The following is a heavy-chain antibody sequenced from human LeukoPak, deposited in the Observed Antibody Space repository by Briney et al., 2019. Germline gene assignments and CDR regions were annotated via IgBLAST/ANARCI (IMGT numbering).Heavy chain of an antibody. CDR2: ISGSGGST. V-gene: IGHV3-23*01. J-gene: IGHJ4*01. CDR1: GFTFSSYA. D-gene: IGHD1-26*01. CDR3: ARDFSTKYSQDY. Sequence: PGGSLRLSCAASGFTFSSYAMSWVRQAPGKGLEWVSAISGSGGSTYYADPVKGRFTVSRDDSKITLYLQMHSLRAEDTALYYCARDFSTKYSQDYWGQEPWSPSPQ.